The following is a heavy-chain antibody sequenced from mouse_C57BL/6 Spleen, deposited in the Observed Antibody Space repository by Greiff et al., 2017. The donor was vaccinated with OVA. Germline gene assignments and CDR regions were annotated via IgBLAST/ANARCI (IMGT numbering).Heavy chain of an antibody. CDR1: GYTFTDYN. D-gene: IGHD2-5*01. Sequence: EVKLVESGPELVKPGASVKIPCKASGYTFTDYNMDWVKQSHGKSLEWIGDINPNNGGTIYNQKFKGKATLTVDKSSSTAYMELRSLTSEDTAVYDGARARSNWFYAMDYWGQGTSVTVSS. J-gene: IGHJ4*01. CDR2: INPNNGGT. CDR3: ARARSNWFYAMDY. V-gene: IGHV1-18*01.